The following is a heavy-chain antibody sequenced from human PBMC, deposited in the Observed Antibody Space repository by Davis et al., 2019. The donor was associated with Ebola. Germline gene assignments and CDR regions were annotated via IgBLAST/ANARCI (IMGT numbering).Heavy chain of an antibody. D-gene: IGHD5-18*01. J-gene: IGHJ6*02. Sequence: HTGGSLRLSCAASGFTFSSYWMHWVRQAPGKGLVWVSRINSDGSSTSYADSVKGRFTISRDNSKNTLYLQMNSLRVEDTALYYCARDFQRYRYGPGWYGMDVWGQGTTVTVSS. V-gene: IGHV3-74*01. CDR3: ARDFQRYRYGPGWYGMDV. CDR1: GFTFSSYW. CDR2: INSDGSST.